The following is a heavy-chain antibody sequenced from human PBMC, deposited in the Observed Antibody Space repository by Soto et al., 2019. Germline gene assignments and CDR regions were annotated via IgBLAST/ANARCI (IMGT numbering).Heavy chain of an antibody. J-gene: IGHJ4*02. CDR3: ATDSSSLDY. CDR1: GGSFSGYY. V-gene: IGHV4-34*01. D-gene: IGHD6-6*01. Sequence: QVQLQQWGAGLLKPSGTVSLTCAVYGGSFSGYYWSWIGQPPGKGLEWIGEINHSGSTNYNPSLKSRVTISVDTSKNQFSLKLSSVTAADTAVYYCATDSSSLDYWGQGTLVTVSS. CDR2: INHSGST.